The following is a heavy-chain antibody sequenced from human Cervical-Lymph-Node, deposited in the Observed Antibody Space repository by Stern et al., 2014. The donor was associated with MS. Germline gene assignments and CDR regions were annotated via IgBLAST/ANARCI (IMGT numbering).Heavy chain of an antibody. D-gene: IGHD2-8*02. CDR2: IYPGDYDT. Sequence: EDQLVESGAELKKSGESLTISCKASGYSFTTFWIGWVRQMRGKGLEWMGIIYPGDYDTRYGPSFQGQVTISLDKSIATAFLHWSSLATSDTATYFCARAPTGVSDPHYFDSWGQGTLVTVSS. J-gene: IGHJ4*02. CDR3: ARAPTGVSDPHYFDS. V-gene: IGHV5-51*01. CDR1: GYSFTTFW.